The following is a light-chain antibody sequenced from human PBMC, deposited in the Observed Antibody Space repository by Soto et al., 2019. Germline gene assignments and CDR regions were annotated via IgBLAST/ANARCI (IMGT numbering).Light chain of an antibody. CDR1: QGISSY. Sequence: DIQLTQSPSFLSASVGDRVTITCRASQGISSYLAWYQQKPGKAPKLLLYAASTLHSGVPSRCSGSGSGTEFTLTINRLQPEDFATYYCQQINSYPTFGQGTRLEIK. J-gene: IGKJ5*01. CDR2: AAS. CDR3: QQINSYPT. V-gene: IGKV1-9*01.